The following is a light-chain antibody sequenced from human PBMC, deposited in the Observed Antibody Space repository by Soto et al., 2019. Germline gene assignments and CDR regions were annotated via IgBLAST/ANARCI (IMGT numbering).Light chain of an antibody. V-gene: IGLV1-44*01. J-gene: IGLJ2*01. CDR3: AAWDDSLKVVV. Sequence: QSVLTQPPSASGTPGQRVTMSCSGSRPNIGSNTVIWYQQLPGTAPKVLIYSNDQRPSGVPDRFSGSKSGTSASLAISGLQSEDEADYYCAAWDDSLKVVVFGGGTKLTVL. CDR1: RPNIGSNT. CDR2: SND.